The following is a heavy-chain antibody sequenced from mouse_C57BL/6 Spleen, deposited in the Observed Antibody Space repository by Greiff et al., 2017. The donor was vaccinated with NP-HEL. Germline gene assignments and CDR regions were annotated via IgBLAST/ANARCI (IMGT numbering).Heavy chain of an antibody. J-gene: IGHJ1*03. CDR2: IHPNSGST. CDR3: AIGEDGSRYFDV. D-gene: IGHD1-1*01. V-gene: IGHV1-64*01. CDR1: GYTFTSYW. Sequence: QVQLQQPGAELVKPGASVKLSCKASGYTFTSYWMHWVKQRPGQGLEWIGMIHPNSGSTNYNEKFKSKATLTVDKSSSTAYMQLSSLTSEDSAVYYCAIGEDGSRYFDVWGTGTTVTVSS.